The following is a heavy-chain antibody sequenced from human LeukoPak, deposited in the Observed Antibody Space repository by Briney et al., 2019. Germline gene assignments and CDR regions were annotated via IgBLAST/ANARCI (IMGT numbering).Heavy chain of an antibody. CDR1: GFTFSSYS. CDR3: ARTCIAAAYFDY. CDR2: ISSSSSYI. V-gene: IGHV3-21*01. Sequence: GGSLRLSCAASGFTFSSYSMNWVRQAPGKGLEWVSSISSSSSYIYYADSVKGRFTISRDNAKNSLYLQMNSLRAEDTAVYYCARTCIAAAYFDYWGQGTLVTVSS. J-gene: IGHJ4*02. D-gene: IGHD6-13*01.